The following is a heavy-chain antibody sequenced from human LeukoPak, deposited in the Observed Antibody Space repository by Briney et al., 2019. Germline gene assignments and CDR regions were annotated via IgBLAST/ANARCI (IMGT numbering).Heavy chain of an antibody. J-gene: IGHJ2*01. CDR1: GFTFSSYW. Sequence: GGSLRLSCAASGFTFSSYWMHWVRQAPGKGLVWVSRINSDGSSTSYADSVKGRFTISRDNAKNTLYLQMNSLRAEDTAVHYCARGRKDWYVDLWGRGTLVTVSS. D-gene: IGHD1-14*01. V-gene: IGHV3-74*01. CDR3: ARGRKDWYVDL. CDR2: INSDGSST.